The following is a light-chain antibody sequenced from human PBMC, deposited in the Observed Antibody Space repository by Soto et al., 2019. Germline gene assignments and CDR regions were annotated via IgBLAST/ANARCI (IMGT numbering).Light chain of an antibody. J-gene: IGLJ1*01. CDR2: EIN. V-gene: IGLV2-8*01. CDR3: SSCAGSNHFPYV. CDR1: SSDVGAYDY. Sequence: QSALTQPPSASGSPGQSVTISCTGTSSDVGAYDYVSWYQQHPGKAPKLMIYEINKRPSGVPDRFSGSKSGNTASLTVAGLQAEDEADYYCSSCAGSNHFPYVFGTGTEVTVL.